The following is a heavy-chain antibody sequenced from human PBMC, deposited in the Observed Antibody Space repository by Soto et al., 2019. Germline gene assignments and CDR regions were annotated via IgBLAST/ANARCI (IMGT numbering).Heavy chain of an antibody. D-gene: IGHD1-1*01. J-gene: IGHJ4*02. CDR1: GFTFSSHA. V-gene: IGHV3-23*01. CDR3: AKSGTGSYETDS. Sequence: EVHLLESGGGLVQPGGSLGLSCAASGFTFSSHAMRWVRQAPGKGLEWVSSISGSGPNTNYAVSVRGRFTISRDNSRNTLFLQMNSLRAEDSAVYYCAKSGTGSYETDSWGQGTLVTVSS. CDR2: ISGSGPNT.